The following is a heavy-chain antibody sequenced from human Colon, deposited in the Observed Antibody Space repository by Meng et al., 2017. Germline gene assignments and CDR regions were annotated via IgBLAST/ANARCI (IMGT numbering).Heavy chain of an antibody. CDR2: IYYSGST. D-gene: IGHD3-22*01. Sequence: QVQLQRSAPGMGRPSATLSLTCTVSGGSVSIGSYYWSWIRQPPGKGLEWIGYIYYSGSTNYNPSLKSRVTISVDTSKNQFSLKLSSVTAADTAVYYCARGASDYDFDYWGQGTLVTVSS. CDR1: GGSVSIGSYY. CDR3: ARGASDYDFDY. V-gene: IGHV4-61*01. J-gene: IGHJ4*02.